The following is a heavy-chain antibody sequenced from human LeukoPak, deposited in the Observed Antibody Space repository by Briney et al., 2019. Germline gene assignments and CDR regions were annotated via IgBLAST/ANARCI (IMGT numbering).Heavy chain of an antibody. V-gene: IGHV1-46*01. D-gene: IGHD2-15*01. CDR2: INPSGGST. J-gene: IGHJ4*02. CDR3: ARSYCSGGSCYSGNIDY. Sequence: GASVKVSCKASGYTFTSYYMHWVRQAPGQGLEWMGIINPSGGSTSYAQKFQGRVTMTRDTSTSTVYMELSSLRSEDTAVYYCARSYCSGGSCYSGNIDYWGQGTLVTVSS. CDR1: GYTFTSYY.